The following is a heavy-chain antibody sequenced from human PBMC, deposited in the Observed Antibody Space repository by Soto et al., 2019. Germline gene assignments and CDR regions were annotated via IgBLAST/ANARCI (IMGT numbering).Heavy chain of an antibody. Sequence: PGGSLRLSCAASGFTFSSYAMHWVRQAPGKGLEWVAVISYDGSNKYYADSVKGRFTISRDNSKNTLYLQMNSLRAEDTAVYYCAIYGGLHLGELSLFLAFDIWGQGTMVTVSS. CDR2: ISYDGSNK. J-gene: IGHJ3*02. D-gene: IGHD3-16*02. CDR3: AIYGGLHLGELSLFLAFDI. CDR1: GFTFSSYA. V-gene: IGHV3-30-3*01.